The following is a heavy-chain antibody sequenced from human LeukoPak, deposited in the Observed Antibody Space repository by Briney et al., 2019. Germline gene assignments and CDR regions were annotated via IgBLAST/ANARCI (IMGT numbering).Heavy chain of an antibody. D-gene: IGHD4-17*01. J-gene: IGHJ4*02. V-gene: IGHV4-4*02. Sequence: PSETLSLTCGVSGGSITTTNYWSWVRQPPGGGLEWIGEINHSGSTNYNPSLKSRVTISVDTSKNQFSLKLSSVTAADTAVYYCARASYYGDYVVWGQETLVTVSS. CDR3: ARASYYGDYVV. CDR1: GGSITTTNY. CDR2: INHSGST.